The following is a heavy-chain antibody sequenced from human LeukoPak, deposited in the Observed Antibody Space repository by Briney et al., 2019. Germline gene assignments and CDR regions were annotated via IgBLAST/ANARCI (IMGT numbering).Heavy chain of an antibody. D-gene: IGHD3-16*02. CDR3: ARDGVINNHDAFDI. V-gene: IGHV3-7*01. Sequence: PGGSLRLSCAASGFTFSSYWMSWVRQAPGKGLEWVANIKQDGSEKYYVDSVKGRFTISRDNAKNPLYLQMNSLRAEDTAVYYCARDGVINNHDAFDIWGQGTMVTVSS. CDR2: IKQDGSEK. J-gene: IGHJ3*02. CDR1: GFTFSSYW.